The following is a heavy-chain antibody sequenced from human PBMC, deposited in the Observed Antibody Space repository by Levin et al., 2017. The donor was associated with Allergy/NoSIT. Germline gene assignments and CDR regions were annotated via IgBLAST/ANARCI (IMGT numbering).Heavy chain of an antibody. V-gene: IGHV1-24*01. CDR3: ATLPPLYYGDKGNAFDI. CDR1: GYTLTELS. Sequence: ASVKVSCKVSGYTLTELSMHWVRQAPGKGLEWMGGFDPEDGETIYAQKFQGRVTMTEDTSTDTAYMELSSLRSEDTAVYYCATLPPLYYGDKGNAFDIWGQGTMVTVSS. J-gene: IGHJ3*02. CDR2: FDPEDGET. D-gene: IGHD4-17*01.